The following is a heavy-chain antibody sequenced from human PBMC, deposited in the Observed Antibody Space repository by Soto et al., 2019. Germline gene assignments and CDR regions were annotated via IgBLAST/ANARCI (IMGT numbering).Heavy chain of an antibody. D-gene: IGHD3-3*01. CDR2: ISYDGSNK. Sequence: PGGSLRLSCAASGFTFSSYAMHWVRQAPGKGLEWVAVISYDGSNKYYADSVKGRFTISRDNSKNTLYLQMNSLRAEDTAVYYCARDRSYYDFWSGYASLAYYGMDVWGQGTTVTVSS. V-gene: IGHV3-30-3*01. CDR1: GFTFSSYA. J-gene: IGHJ6*02. CDR3: ARDRSYYDFWSGYASLAYYGMDV.